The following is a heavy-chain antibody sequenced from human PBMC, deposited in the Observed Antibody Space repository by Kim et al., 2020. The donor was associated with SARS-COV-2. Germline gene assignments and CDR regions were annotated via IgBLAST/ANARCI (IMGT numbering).Heavy chain of an antibody. CDR1: GGSFSGYY. Sequence: SETLSLTCAVYGGSFSGYYWSWIRQPPGKGLEWIGEINHSGSTNYNPSLKSRVTISVDTSKNQFSLKLSSVTAADTAVYYCARGLRIAVAGSVHFDYWGQGTLVTVSS. CDR3: ARGLRIAVAGSVHFDY. D-gene: IGHD6-19*01. V-gene: IGHV4-34*01. CDR2: INHSGST. J-gene: IGHJ4*02.